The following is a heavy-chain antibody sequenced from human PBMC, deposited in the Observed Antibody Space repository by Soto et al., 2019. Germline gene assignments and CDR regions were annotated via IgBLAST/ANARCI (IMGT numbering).Heavy chain of an antibody. Sequence: PSETLSLTCTVSGDSVSNSGYYWGWIRQSPGNRLEWIGSVSFSGSKYYNPSLRSRVTFSVDTSKTLIALKLRSVTAADTAVYYCARGSTWQGRDCVDPWGQGTLVTVSA. CDR1: GDSVSNSGYY. CDR3: ARGSTWQGRDCVDP. D-gene: IGHD2-21*02. J-gene: IGHJ5*02. V-gene: IGHV4-39*01. CDR2: VSFSGSK.